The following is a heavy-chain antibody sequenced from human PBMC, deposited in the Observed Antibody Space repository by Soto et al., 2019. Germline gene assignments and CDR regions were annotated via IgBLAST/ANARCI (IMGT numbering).Heavy chain of an antibody. V-gene: IGHV4-30-4*01. CDR2: IYYSGST. CDR1: DGSISSGDYY. Sequence: SSETLSLTCTVSDGSISSGDYYWSRIRQPPGKGLEWIGYIYYSGSTYYNPSLKSRVTISVDTSKNQFSLRLSSVTAADTAVYYCARDDHSDFWSGYRRGWFDPWGQGTLVTVFS. CDR3: ARDDHSDFWSGYRRGWFDP. J-gene: IGHJ5*02. D-gene: IGHD3-3*01.